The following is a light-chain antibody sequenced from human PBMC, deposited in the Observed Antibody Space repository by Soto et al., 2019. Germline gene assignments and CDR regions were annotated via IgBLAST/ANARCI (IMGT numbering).Light chain of an antibody. CDR2: GVS. Sequence: EIVLTQSPAPLSTPPGQRXXXXXXXSQSVSSTYSVWYQQKPGQAPRLLMYGVSNRATGIPDRFSGSGSGTGFTLTISRLEPEDFAVYYCQQYDSSSITFGQGTRLEI. CDR3: QQYDSSSIT. V-gene: IGKV3-20*01. J-gene: IGKJ5*01. CDR1: QSVSSTY.